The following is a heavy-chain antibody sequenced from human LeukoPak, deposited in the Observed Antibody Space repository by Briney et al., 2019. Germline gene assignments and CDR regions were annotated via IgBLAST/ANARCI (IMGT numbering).Heavy chain of an antibody. J-gene: IGHJ4*02. CDR1: GFTFSGYG. V-gene: IGHV3-33*01. CDR3: ARSDYGTGRYAFYFDY. Sequence: GRSLRLSCAASGFTFSGYGMHWVRQAPGKGLEWVALIWYDRSSKYYANSVKGRFTISRDNAKKTLYLQMDSLRDEDTAVYYCARSDYGTGRYAFYFDYWGQGTQVTVSS. CDR2: IWYDRSSK. D-gene: IGHD3-10*01.